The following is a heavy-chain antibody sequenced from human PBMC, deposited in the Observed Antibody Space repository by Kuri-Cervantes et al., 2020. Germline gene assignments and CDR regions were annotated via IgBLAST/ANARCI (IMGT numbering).Heavy chain of an antibody. CDR2: NIPIFGTA. J-gene: IGHJ6*02. CDR1: AGSFSSYT. CDR3: ARGARVDYDHYYYGMDV. D-gene: IGHD3-16*01. V-gene: IGHV1-69*13. Sequence: SLMVFCKASAGSFSSYTISCLRQAPGQGLEGRGRNIPIFGTANYAQKFQGRVTITAVESTSKAYMELSSLRTDDTAVDYCARGARVDYDHYYYGMDVWGQGTRVTVSS.